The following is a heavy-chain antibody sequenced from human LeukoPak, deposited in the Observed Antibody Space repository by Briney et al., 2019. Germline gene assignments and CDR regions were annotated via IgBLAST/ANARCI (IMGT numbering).Heavy chain of an antibody. CDR2: IYPGDSDT. CDR1: GYLFSGYW. V-gene: IGHV5-51*01. Sequence: GESLKISCKGSGYLFSGYWIGCVRQMPGKGLEWMGIIYPGDSDTRYSPSFQGQVTISVDKSISTAYLQRHSLKTSDTATYFCARTRATVTTGPDYWGQGTLVTVSS. J-gene: IGHJ4*02. CDR3: ARTRATVTTGPDY. D-gene: IGHD4-17*01.